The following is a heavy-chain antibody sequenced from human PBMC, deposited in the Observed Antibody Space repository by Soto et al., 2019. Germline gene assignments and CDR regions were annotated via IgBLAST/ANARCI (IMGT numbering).Heavy chain of an antibody. CDR3: GVLMVYAIHDY. CDR1: GYTFTSYG. D-gene: IGHD2-8*01. V-gene: IGHV1-18*01. Sequence: GASVKVSCKASGYTFTSYGISWVRQAPGQGLEWMGWISAYNGNTNYAQKLQGRVTMTTDTSTSTAYMELRSLRSDDTVVYYCGVLMVYAIHDYWGQGTLVTVSS. CDR2: ISAYNGNT. J-gene: IGHJ4*02.